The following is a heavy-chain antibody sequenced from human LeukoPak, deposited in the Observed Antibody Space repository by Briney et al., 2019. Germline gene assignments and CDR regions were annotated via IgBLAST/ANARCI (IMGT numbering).Heavy chain of an antibody. V-gene: IGHV4-39*01. CDR2: IYYSGST. CDR3: ASMGYYWYFLG. J-gene: IGHJ4*02. Sequence: SGTLSLTRTVSGGSIRSSSYYCGWIRPPPGKGLEWGGSIYYSGSTYYTPSLKSRVNICIHTSKNQFSLKLRSVTAADTAVYYCASMGYYWYFLGWGQGTLVTVSS. CDR1: GGSIRSSSYY. D-gene: IGHD2-8*01.